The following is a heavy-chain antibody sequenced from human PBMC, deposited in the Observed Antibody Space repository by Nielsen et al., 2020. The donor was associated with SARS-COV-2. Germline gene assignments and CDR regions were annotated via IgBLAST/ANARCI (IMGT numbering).Heavy chain of an antibody. Sequence: ASVKVSCKAPGYTFTSYYMHWVRQAPGQGLEWMGRINPSGGSTTYAQKFQGRVTMTRDTSTSTVYMELSSLRSEDTAVYYCARSPLWFGELTYYFDYWGQGTLVTVSS. CDR3: ARSPLWFGELTYYFDY. CDR1: GYTFTSYY. D-gene: IGHD3-10*01. J-gene: IGHJ4*02. V-gene: IGHV1-46*01. CDR2: INPSGGST.